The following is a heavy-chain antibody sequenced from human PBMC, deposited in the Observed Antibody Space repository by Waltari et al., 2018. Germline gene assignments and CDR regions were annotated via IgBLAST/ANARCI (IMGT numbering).Heavy chain of an antibody. Sequence: QVQLHESGPGLVKPSQTLSLTCTVSGGSISRGSFCWNWIRQPAGKGLEWIGFIYTSGSTNYNPSLKSRVTISADTSKNQFSLKLTSVTAADTAVYYCAREGGFSYRSEHWGQGALVTVAS. V-gene: IGHV4-61*09. D-gene: IGHD3-10*01. CDR1: GGSISRGSFC. J-gene: IGHJ4*02. CDR2: IYTSGST. CDR3: AREGGFSYRSEH.